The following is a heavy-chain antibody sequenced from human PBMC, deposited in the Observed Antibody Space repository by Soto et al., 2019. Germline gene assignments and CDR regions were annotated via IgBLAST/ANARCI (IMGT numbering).Heavy chain of an antibody. V-gene: IGHV4-31*03. D-gene: IGHD2-2*01. CDR3: ARGVYCSSTSCYGDDY. J-gene: IGHJ4*02. Sequence: QGELQESGPGLVKHSQTLSRTCTVSGGSISSGGYYWSWIREHPGKGLEWIGYIYYSGSTYYNPSLKSRVTISVDTSKNQFSLKLSSVPAADTAVYYCARGVYCSSTSCYGDDYWGQGTLVTVSS. CDR2: IYYSGST. CDR1: GGSISSGGYY.